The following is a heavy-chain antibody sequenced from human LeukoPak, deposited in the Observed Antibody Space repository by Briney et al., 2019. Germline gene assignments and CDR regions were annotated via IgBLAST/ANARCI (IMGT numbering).Heavy chain of an antibody. J-gene: IGHJ3*02. V-gene: IGHV4-38-2*01. CDR2: IYHSGST. D-gene: IGHD4-17*01. CDR3: ARFSTTVDAFDI. CDR1: GYSISSGYY. Sequence: SETLSLTCAVSGYSISSGYYWGWIRQPPGKGPEWIGSIYHSGSTYYKPSLKSRVTISVDTSKNQFSLKLSSVTAADTAVYYCARFSTTVDAFDIWGQGTMVTVSS.